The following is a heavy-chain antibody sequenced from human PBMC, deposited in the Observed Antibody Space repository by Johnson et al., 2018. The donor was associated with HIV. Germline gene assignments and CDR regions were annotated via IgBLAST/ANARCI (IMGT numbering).Heavy chain of an antibody. CDR2: ISYDGSNK. V-gene: IGHV3-30*18. J-gene: IGHJ3*02. CDR3: AKDVRTRGAFDI. CDR1: GFTFSSYG. Sequence: QVQLVESGGGVVQPGRSLRLSCAASGFTFSSYGMHWVRQAPGKGLEWVSVISYDGSNKYYADSVKGRFTISRDNSKNTLYLQMNSLRAEDTAGYYCAKDVRTRGAFDIWGQGTMVTVSS. D-gene: IGHD1-1*01.